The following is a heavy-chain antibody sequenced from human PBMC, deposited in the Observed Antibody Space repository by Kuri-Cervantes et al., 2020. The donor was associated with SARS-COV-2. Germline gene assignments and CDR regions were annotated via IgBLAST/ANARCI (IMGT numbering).Heavy chain of an antibody. J-gene: IGHJ3*02. Sequence: GESLKISCTGSGYSFTSYWIGWVRQMPGKGLEWMGIIYHGDSDTRYSPSFQGQVTISADKSISTAYLQWSSLKAADTAMYYCARPLYYYDSSGYPGSVVAFDIWGQGTMVPSPQ. CDR3: ARPLYYYDSSGYPGSVVAFDI. D-gene: IGHD3-22*01. CDR1: GYSFTSYW. V-gene: IGHV5-51*01. CDR2: IYHGDSDT.